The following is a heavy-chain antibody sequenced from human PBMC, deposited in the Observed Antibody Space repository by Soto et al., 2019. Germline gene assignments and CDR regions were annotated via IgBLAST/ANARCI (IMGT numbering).Heavy chain of an antibody. D-gene: IGHD3-16*01. CDR1: GNSFTTYW. CDR2: IYPGDSDT. J-gene: IGHJ4*02. Sequence: PGESLKISCQGSGNSFTTYWIAWVRQMPGKGLEWMGIIYPGDSDTRYSPSFQGQVTISADKSISTAYLQWSSLKASDTAMYYCERQGYTYAYDYWGQGNQVTVSS. CDR3: ERQGYTYAYDY. V-gene: IGHV5-51*01.